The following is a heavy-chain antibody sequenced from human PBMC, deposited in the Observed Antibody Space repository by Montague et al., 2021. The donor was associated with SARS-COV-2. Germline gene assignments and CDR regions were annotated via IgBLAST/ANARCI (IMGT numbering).Heavy chain of an antibody. CDR3: ARSREKYNILTGYHYYFDY. CDR2: IYYSGST. V-gene: IGHV4-59*01. CDR1: GGSISRYY. D-gene: IGHD3-9*01. J-gene: IGHJ4*02. Sequence: SETLSLTCTVSGGSISRYYWNWIRQPPGKGLEWIAYIYYSGSTNYNSSLKSRVTISVDTSKNQFSLKLSPVTAADTAVYYCARSREKYNILTGYHYYFDYWGQGTLVTVSS.